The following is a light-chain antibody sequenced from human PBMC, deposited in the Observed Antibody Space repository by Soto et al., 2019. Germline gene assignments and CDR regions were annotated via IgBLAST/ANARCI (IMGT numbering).Light chain of an antibody. V-gene: IGLV2-11*01. Sequence: QSALTQPRSMSGSPGQSVTISCTGTSSDVGGYNYVSWYQQHPGKAPKLMIYDVSKRPSGVPDRFSGSKSGNTASLTISGLQAEDEADYYCCSYAGSYNYVFGTGTKLTVL. J-gene: IGLJ1*01. CDR2: DVS. CDR3: CSYAGSYNYV. CDR1: SSDVGGYNY.